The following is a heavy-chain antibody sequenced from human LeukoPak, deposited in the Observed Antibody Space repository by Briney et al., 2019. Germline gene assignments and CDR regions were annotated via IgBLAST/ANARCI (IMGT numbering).Heavy chain of an antibody. J-gene: IGHJ4*02. V-gene: IGHV1-18*01. CDR2: ISAYTGNT. CDR3: ARDDFWSGYLPDY. Sequence: ASVKVSCKASGYTFTSYGISWVQQAPGQGLEWMGWISAYTGNTNHTQKLQGRVTMTTDTSTSTAFLELRSLRSDDTAVYYCARDDFWSGYLPDYWGQGTLVTVSS. D-gene: IGHD3-3*01. CDR1: GYTFTSYG.